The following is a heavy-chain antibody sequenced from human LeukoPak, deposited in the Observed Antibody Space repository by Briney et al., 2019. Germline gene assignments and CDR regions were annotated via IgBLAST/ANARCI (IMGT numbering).Heavy chain of an antibody. D-gene: IGHD2-2*01. CDR1: GFTFDDYD. CDR2: ISGDGGST. CDR3: AKEYCSTTTCYLSRPLAY. V-gene: IGHV3-43*02. J-gene: IGHJ4*02. Sequence: GGSLRPSCAASGFTFDDYDMHWVRQAPGKGLEWVSLISGDGGSTYYADSVRGRFTISRDNSKNSLYLQMNSLRTEDTALYYCAKEYCSTTTCYLSRPLAYWGQGTLVTVSS.